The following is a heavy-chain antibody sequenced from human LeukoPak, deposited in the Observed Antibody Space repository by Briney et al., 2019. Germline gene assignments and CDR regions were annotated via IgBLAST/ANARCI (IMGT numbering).Heavy chain of an antibody. D-gene: IGHD5-12*01. J-gene: IGHJ3*02. Sequence: PGRSLRLSCAASGFTFSACAMHWARQAPGKGLEWVSAISYDASNKFYAVSVRGRFTISRDNSRNTLFLQMNRLRADDTDVYYCARGTPDIVAEISDAFDIWRQGTVVTVSS. CDR2: ISYDASNK. V-gene: IGHV3-30-3*01. CDR1: GFTFSACA. CDR3: ARGTPDIVAEISDAFDI.